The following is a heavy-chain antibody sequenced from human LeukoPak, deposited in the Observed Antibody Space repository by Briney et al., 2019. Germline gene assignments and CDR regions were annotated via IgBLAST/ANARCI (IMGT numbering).Heavy chain of an antibody. Sequence: SQTLSLTCTVSGGSISSGSYYWSWIRQPAGKGLEWIGRIYTSGSTNYNPSLKSRVTISVGTSKDQFSLKLSSVTAADTAVYYCARISSGRDYWGQGTLVTVSS. D-gene: IGHD6-19*01. V-gene: IGHV4-61*02. CDR1: GGSISSGSYY. CDR2: IYTSGST. CDR3: ARISSGRDY. J-gene: IGHJ4*02.